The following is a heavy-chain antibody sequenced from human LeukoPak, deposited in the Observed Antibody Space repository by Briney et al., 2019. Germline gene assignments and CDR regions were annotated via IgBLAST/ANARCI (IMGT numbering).Heavy chain of an antibody. CDR1: GFTFATYT. CDR3: AKVMPLYQLQWGLYDY. J-gene: IGHJ4*02. Sequence: GGSLRLACTGAGFTFATYTFNWVRQAPGKGLEWVASIGATQTYIYYADSVKGRFTISRDNSKNTLYLQMNSLRAEDTAVYYCAKVMPLYQLQWGLYDYWGQGTLVTVSS. D-gene: IGHD2-2*01. V-gene: IGHV3-23*01. CDR2: IGATQTYI.